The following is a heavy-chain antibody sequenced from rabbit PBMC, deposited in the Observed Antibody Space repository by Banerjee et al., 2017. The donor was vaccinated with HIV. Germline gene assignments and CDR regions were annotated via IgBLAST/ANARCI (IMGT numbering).Heavy chain of an antibody. CDR2: IYAGSSFTT. CDR3: ARDRDASSSGYYFNL. V-gene: IGHV1S40*01. D-gene: IGHD1-1*01. Sequence: QSLEESGGDLVKPGASLTLTCKASGFDFSSSSYMCWVRQAPGKGLEWIACIYAGSSFTTDYASWAKGRFTISKTSSTTVTLQMTSLTAADTATYFCARDRDASSSGYYFNLWGPGTLVTVS. J-gene: IGHJ4*01. CDR1: GFDFSSSSY.